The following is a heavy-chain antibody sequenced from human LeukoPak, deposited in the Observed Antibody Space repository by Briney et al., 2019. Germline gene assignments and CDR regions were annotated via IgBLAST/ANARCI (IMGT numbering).Heavy chain of an antibody. V-gene: IGHV4-59*01. D-gene: IGHD3-16*01. CDR3: ARETSQKGAHYLDV. J-gene: IGHJ6*03. CDR1: GGSISSYY. CDR2: IYYSGST. Sequence: AETLSLTCTVSGGSISSYYCSWIRQPPGKGLEWIGYIYYSGSTNYNPSLKSRVTISVDTSKNQFSLKLSSVTAADTAVYYCARETSQKGAHYLDVWGKGATVTISS.